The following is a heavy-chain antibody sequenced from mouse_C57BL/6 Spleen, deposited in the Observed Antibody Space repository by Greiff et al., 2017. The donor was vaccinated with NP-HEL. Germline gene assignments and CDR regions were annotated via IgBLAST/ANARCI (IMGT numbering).Heavy chain of an antibody. CDR3: AIDSSGYYAMDY. CDR2: ISYSGST. Sequence: VQLQQSGPGMVKPSQSLSLTCTVTGYSITSGYDWHWIRHFPGNKLEWMGYISYSGSTNYNPSLKSRISITHDTSKNHFFLKLNSVTTEDTATYYCAIDSSGYYAMDYWGQGTSVTVSS. J-gene: IGHJ4*01. D-gene: IGHD3-2*02. CDR1: GYSITSGYD. V-gene: IGHV3-1*01.